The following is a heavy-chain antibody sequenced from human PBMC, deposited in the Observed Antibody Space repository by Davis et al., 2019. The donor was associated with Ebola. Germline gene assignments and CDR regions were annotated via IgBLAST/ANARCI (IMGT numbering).Heavy chain of an antibody. CDR3: ARGGYDSSRGHY. D-gene: IGHD3-22*01. CDR1: GFTFSSYA. Sequence: GGSLRLSCAASGFTFSSYAMHWVRQAPGKGLEWVAVISYDGSNKYYADSVKGRFTISRDNSKNTLYLQMNSLRAEDTAVYYCARGGYDSSRGHYWGQGTLVTVSS. V-gene: IGHV3-30-3*01. CDR2: ISYDGSNK. J-gene: IGHJ4*02.